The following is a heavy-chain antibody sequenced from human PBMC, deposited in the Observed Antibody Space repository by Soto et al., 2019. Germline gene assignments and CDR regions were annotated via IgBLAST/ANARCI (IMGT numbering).Heavy chain of an antibody. Sequence: QVPLVQSGAEVKKPGASVKVSCKASGYTFTNYGIHWVRQAPGQGLEWMGWINAGNGNTKYSQKFHDRVTITRDTSATTAYMELSSLRSEDTSVFYCARSGYSSGWYHWYFDFWGRGTLVTVSS. J-gene: IGHJ2*01. CDR3: ARSGYSSGWYHWYFDF. D-gene: IGHD6-19*01. CDR2: INAGNGNT. V-gene: IGHV1-3*01. CDR1: GYTFTNYG.